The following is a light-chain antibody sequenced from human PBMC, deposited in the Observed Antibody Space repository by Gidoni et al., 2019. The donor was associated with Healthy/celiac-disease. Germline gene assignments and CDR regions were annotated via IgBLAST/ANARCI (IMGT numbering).Light chain of an antibody. V-gene: IGKV4-1*01. Sequence: DIVMTQFPDSLAVSLGERATIKCKSSQSVLYSSNNKNYLAWYQQKPGQPPKLLIYWASTRESGVPDRLSGSGSGTDFTLTISSLQAEDVAVYYCQQYYSTPQTFGQXTKVEIK. CDR2: WAS. CDR1: QSVLYSSNNKNY. J-gene: IGKJ1*01. CDR3: QQYYSTPQT.